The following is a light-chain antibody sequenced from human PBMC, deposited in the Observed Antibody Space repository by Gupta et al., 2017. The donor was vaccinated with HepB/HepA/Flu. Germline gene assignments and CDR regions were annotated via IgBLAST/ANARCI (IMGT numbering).Light chain of an antibody. CDR3: QQTDSTLIT. V-gene: IGKV1-39*01. CDR2: GAS. J-gene: IGKJ4*01. CDR1: QSISSY. Sequence: SLSASVGDRVTITFRTSQSISSYLNWYQQKPGKAPKLLIFGASSVQSGAQSRFSGSGSGTDFTLTISRLQPGDFATYYCQQTDSTLITFGGGTKVEIK.